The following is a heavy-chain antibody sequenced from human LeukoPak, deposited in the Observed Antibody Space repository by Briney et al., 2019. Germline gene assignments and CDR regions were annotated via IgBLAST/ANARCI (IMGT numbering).Heavy chain of an antibody. V-gene: IGHV4-59*12. Sequence: SETLSLTCTVSGGSISSYYWSWIRQPPGKGLEWIGYIYYSGSTNYNPSLKSRVTMSVDTSKNQFSLKLSSVTAADTAVYYCARDEGTIPDYWGQGTLVTVSS. D-gene: IGHD3-3*01. J-gene: IGHJ4*02. CDR1: GGSISSYY. CDR3: ARDEGTIPDY. CDR2: IYYSGST.